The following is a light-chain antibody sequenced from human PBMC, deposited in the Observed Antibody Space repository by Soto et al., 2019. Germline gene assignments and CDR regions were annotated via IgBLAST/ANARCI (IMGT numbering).Light chain of an antibody. J-gene: IGKJ4*01. Sequence: DLPMTQSPSSLSASVGDRVTITCQASQDISNYLNWYQQKPGKAPKLLIYDASNLETGVPSRFSGSGSGTDFTFTISSLQPEDIATYYCQQYDNLLLTFGGGTKVEIK. CDR2: DAS. CDR3: QQYDNLLLT. CDR1: QDISNY. V-gene: IGKV1-33*01.